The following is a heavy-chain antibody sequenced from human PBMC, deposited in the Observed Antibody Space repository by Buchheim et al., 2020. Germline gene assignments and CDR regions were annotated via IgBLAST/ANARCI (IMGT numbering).Heavy chain of an antibody. D-gene: IGHD3-16*01. J-gene: IGHJ6*02. Sequence: EVQLVESGGGLVQPGGSLRLSCAASGFGFSNYDLNWVRQAPGKGLEWISFISKSGSTIYYADSVKGRFTISRYNAKNSLYLQISSLRADDTAVYYCVRDWALDVWGQGTT. CDR3: VRDWALDV. V-gene: IGHV3-48*03. CDR2: ISKSGSTI. CDR1: GFGFSNYD.